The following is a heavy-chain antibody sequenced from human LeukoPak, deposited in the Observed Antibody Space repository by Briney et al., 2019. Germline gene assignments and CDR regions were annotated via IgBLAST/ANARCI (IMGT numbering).Heavy chain of an antibody. CDR1: GFTFSRYS. V-gene: IGHV3-21*01. D-gene: IGHD5-18*01. CDR2: ISSSSSYI. CDR3: AKQADTPMLIWSFTDY. J-gene: IGHJ4*02. Sequence: GGSLRLSCEASGFTFSRYSLTWVRQAPGKGLEWVSSISSSSSYIYYADSVKGRFTISRDNAKNSLFLQMNGLRAEDTALYYCAKQADTPMLIWSFTDYWGQGTLVTVSS.